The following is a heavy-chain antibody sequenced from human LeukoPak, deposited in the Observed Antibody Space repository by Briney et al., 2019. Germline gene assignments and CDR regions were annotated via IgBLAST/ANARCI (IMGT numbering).Heavy chain of an antibody. V-gene: IGHV3-74*01. CDR3: ATSPTIRGGFDS. D-gene: IGHD3-3*02. CDR2: FDSDGTST. Sequence: GGSLRLSCAVSGFTVSSCCMHWVRQAPGKELVWVSRFDSDGTSTSYADSVKGRFTISRDVAKNTLYLQMNSLRAEDTAVYYCATSPTIRGGFDSWGQGTLVTVSS. J-gene: IGHJ4*02. CDR1: GFTVSSCC.